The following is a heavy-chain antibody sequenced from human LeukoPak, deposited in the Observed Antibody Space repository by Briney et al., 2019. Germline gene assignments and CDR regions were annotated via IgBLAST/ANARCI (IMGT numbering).Heavy chain of an antibody. J-gene: IGHJ4*02. CDR3: ARDDGSYVPDY. D-gene: IGHD5-18*01. V-gene: IGHV1-2*04. CDR1: GYTFTGCY. Sequence: ASVKVSCEASGYTFTGCYMHWVRQAPGQGLEWMGWINPNSGGTNYAQKFQGWVTMTRDTSISTAYMELSRLRSDDTAVYYCARDDGSYVPDYWGQGTLVTVSS. CDR2: INPNSGGT.